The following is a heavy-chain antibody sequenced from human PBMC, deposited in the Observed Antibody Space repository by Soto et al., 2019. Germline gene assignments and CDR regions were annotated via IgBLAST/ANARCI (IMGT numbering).Heavy chain of an antibody. Sequence: LRLSCAASGFTFSSYDMHWVRQATGKGLEWVSAIGTAGDTYYPGSVKGRFTISRENAKNSLYLQMNSLRAEDTAVYYCARGLGRHYYYYGMDVWGQGTTVTVSS. CDR2: IGTAGDT. CDR1: GFTFSSYD. D-gene: IGHD2-15*01. CDR3: ARGLGRHYYYYGMDV. V-gene: IGHV3-13*01. J-gene: IGHJ6*02.